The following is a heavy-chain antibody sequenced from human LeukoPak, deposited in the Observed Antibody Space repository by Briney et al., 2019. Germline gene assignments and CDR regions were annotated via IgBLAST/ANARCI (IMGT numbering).Heavy chain of an antibody. CDR1: GYTFTGYY. CDR2: INPDSGAT. J-gene: IGHJ4*02. Sequence: ASVKVSCKGSGYTFTGYYMHWVRQAPGQGLEWMGWINPDSGATNYAQRFQGRVTMTRDTSISTAYMELSRLRSDDTALYYCARSEMADYWGQGTLVTVPS. CDR3: ARSEMADY. V-gene: IGHV1-2*02. D-gene: IGHD1-14*01.